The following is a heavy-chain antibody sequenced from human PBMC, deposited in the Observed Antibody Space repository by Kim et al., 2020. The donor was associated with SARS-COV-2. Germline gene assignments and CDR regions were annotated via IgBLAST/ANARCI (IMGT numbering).Heavy chain of an antibody. CDR3: AREEGGSRFYYYYYGMDV. J-gene: IGHJ6*02. V-gene: IGHV3-30*07. D-gene: IGHD3-10*01. Sequence: KGRFTISRDNSKNTLYLQMNSLRAEDTAVYYCAREEGGSRFYYYYYGMDVWGQGTTVTVSS.